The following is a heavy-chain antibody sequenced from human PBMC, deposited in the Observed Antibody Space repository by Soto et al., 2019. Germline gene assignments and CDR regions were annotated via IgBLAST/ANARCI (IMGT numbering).Heavy chain of an antibody. CDR1: GGSISSGDYY. Sequence: SETLSLTCTVSGGSISSGDYYRSWIRQPPGKGLEWIGYIYYSGSTYYNPSLKSRVTMSVDTSKNQFSLKLTSVTAADTAMYYCATIVGATSGWFDPWGQGTLVTVSS. D-gene: IGHD1-26*01. CDR2: IYYSGST. J-gene: IGHJ5*02. CDR3: ATIVGATSGWFDP. V-gene: IGHV4-30-4*01.